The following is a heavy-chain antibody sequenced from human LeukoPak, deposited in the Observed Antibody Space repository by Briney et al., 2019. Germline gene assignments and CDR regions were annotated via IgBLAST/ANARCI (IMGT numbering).Heavy chain of an antibody. D-gene: IGHD2-2*01. Sequence: GGSLRLSCAASGFTFSSYSMTWVRQAPGKGLEWVLSISSSSSYIYYADSVKGRFTISRDNAKNSLYLQMNSLRAEDTAVYYCARAYGKYQLLDIDYWGQGTLVTVSS. CDR2: ISSSSSYI. CDR1: GFTFSSYS. V-gene: IGHV3-21*01. CDR3: ARAYGKYQLLDIDY. J-gene: IGHJ4*02.